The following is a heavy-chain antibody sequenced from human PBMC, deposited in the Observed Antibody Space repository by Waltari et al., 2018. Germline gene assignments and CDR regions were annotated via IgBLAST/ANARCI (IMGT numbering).Heavy chain of an antibody. Sequence: VQPQQWGAGLLKPSETLSLTCAVYGGSFSGYYWSWIRQPPGKGLEWIGEINHSGSTNYNPSLKSRVTISVDTSKNQFSLKLSSVTAADTAVYYCARGHYDILTGYYSSYYYYGMDVWGQGTTVTVSS. CDR1: GGSFSGYY. CDR2: INHSGST. D-gene: IGHD3-9*01. V-gene: IGHV4-34*01. CDR3: ARGHYDILTGYYSSYYYYGMDV. J-gene: IGHJ6*02.